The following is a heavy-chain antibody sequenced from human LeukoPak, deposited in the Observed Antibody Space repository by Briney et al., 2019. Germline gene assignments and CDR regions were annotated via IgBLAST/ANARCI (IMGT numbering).Heavy chain of an antibody. Sequence: GGSLRLSCAASGFTFSSYAMSWVRQAPGKGLEWVSAISGSGGSTYYADSVKGRFTISRDNSKNTLYLQMNSLRAEATAVYYCATRPPLIIAVPLFLIWGQGTLVTVSA. J-gene: IGHJ4*02. CDR2: ISGSGGST. CDR1: GFTFSSYA. D-gene: IGHD3-22*01. CDR3: ATRPPLIIAVPLFLI. V-gene: IGHV3-23*01.